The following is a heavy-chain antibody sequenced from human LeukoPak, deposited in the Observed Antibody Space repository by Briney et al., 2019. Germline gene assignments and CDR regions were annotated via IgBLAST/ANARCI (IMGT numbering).Heavy chain of an antibody. J-gene: IGHJ3*02. CDR3: ARERDLYYDFWSGYPGSAFDI. D-gene: IGHD3-3*01. CDR1: GGSISSHY. V-gene: IGHV4-59*11. CDR2: IYYSGST. Sequence: SETLSLTCTVSGGSISSHYWSWIRQPPGKGLEWIGYIYYSGSTNYNPSLKSRVTISVNTSKNQFSLKLSSVTAADTAVYYCARERDLYYDFWSGYPGSAFDIWGQGTMVTVSS.